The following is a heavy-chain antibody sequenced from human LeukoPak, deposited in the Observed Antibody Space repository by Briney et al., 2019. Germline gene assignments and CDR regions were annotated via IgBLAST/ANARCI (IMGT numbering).Heavy chain of an antibody. V-gene: IGHV5-51*01. J-gene: IGHJ4*02. CDR2: VYPGDSDT. D-gene: IGHD2-8*01. Sequence: GESLKISCKGSGYSFTSYWIGWVRQMPGKGLEWMGIVYPGDSDTRYSPSFQGQVTISADKSISTAYLQWSSLKASDTAMYYCARRIVLMVYAHHSNYFDYWGQGTLVTVSS. CDR3: ARRIVLMVYAHHSNYFDY. CDR1: GYSFTSYW.